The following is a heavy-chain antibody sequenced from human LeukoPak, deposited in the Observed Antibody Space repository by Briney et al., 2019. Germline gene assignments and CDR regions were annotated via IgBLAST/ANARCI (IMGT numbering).Heavy chain of an antibody. D-gene: IGHD3-16*02. Sequence: GGSLRLSCAASGFTFSSYGMHWVRQAPGKGLEWVAFIRYDGSNKYYADSVKGRFTISRDNSKNTLYLQMNSLRAEDTAVYYCAKDRYDYIWGSYPMAPDYWGQGTLVTVSS. CDR3: AKDRYDYIWGSYPMAPDY. CDR1: GFTFSSYG. J-gene: IGHJ4*02. V-gene: IGHV3-30*02. CDR2: IRYDGSNK.